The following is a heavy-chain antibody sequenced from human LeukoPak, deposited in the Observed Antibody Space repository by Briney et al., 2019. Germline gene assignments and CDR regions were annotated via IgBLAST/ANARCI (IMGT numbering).Heavy chain of an antibody. D-gene: IGHD1-26*01. J-gene: IGHJ4*02. CDR3: ARGNVGATRGLDY. CDR1: GYTFPNFG. V-gene: IGHV1-18*01. Sequence: ASVKVSCKASGYTFPNFGISWVRQAPGQGLEWMGWISPYSGDTNYAQNLQGRVTMTTDTSTTTAYMELTGLRSDDTAVYYCARGNVGATRGLDYWGQGTLVAVSS. CDR2: ISPYSGDT.